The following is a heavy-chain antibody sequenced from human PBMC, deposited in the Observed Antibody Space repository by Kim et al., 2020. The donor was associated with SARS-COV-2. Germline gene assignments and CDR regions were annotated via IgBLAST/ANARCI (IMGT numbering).Heavy chain of an antibody. CDR2: T. V-gene: IGHV3-13*01. J-gene: IGHJ3*02. Sequence: TYYPGSVKGRFTISRENAKNSLYLQMNSLRAGDTAVYYCARRQPDDAFDIWGQGTMVTVSS. CDR3: ARRQPDDAFDI.